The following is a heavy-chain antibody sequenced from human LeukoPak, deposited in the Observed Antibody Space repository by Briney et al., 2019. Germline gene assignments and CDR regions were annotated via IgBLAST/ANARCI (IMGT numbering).Heavy chain of an antibody. V-gene: IGHV4-59*01. Sequence: SETLSLTCTVSGGSISTYSWNCIRQSPGQGLEWIGYIKNNGGNYNNPSLKSRVTISLDTSKNQFSLKLTSVTAADTAVYYCARDAGGTWFDPWGQGTLVTVSS. CDR1: GGSISTYS. CDR2: IKNNGGN. CDR3: ARDAGGTWFDP. J-gene: IGHJ5*02.